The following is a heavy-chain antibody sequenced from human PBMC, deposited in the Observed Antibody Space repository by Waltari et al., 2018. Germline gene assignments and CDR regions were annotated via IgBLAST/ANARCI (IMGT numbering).Heavy chain of an antibody. CDR2: NNPNSGGT. V-gene: IGHV1-2*06. CDR1: GYTFTGYY. CDR3: ARVISLGIRAFDI. Sequence: QVQLVQSGAEVKKPGASVKVSCKASGYTFTGYYMHWVRQAPGQGLEWMGRNNPNSGGTNYAQKFQGRVTMTRDTSISTAYMELSRLRSDDTAVYYCARVISLGIRAFDIWGQGTMVTVSS. J-gene: IGHJ3*02. D-gene: IGHD7-27*01.